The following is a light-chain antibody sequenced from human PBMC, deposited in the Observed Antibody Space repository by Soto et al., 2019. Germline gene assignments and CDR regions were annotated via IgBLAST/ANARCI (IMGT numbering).Light chain of an antibody. CDR2: DSS. Sequence: DIQMTQSPSTLSASVGDRVTITCRASQSISNCLNWYQQAPGKAPKILIYDSSNLQSGVPSRFNGSGSGTDFSLTISSLQPDDFATYYCQQLYSTPDTFGQGTKLELK. CDR3: QQLYSTPDT. V-gene: IGKV1-39*01. CDR1: QSISNC. J-gene: IGKJ2*01.